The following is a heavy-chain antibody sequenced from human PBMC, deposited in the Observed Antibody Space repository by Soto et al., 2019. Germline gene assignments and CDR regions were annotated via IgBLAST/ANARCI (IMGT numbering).Heavy chain of an antibody. Sequence: ASVKVSCKASGYTFTSYAMHWVRQAPGQRLEWMGWINADNGNTNYAQKLQGRVTMTTDTSTSTAYMELRSLRSDDTAVYYCARDLHDYGDFYNWFDPWGQGTLVTVSS. D-gene: IGHD4-17*01. V-gene: IGHV1-3*01. J-gene: IGHJ5*02. CDR1: GYTFTSYA. CDR2: INADNGNT. CDR3: ARDLHDYGDFYNWFDP.